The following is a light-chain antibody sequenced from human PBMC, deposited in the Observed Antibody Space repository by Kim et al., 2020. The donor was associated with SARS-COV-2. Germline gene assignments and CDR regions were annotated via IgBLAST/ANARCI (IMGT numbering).Light chain of an antibody. CDR2: GAS. J-gene: IGKJ2*01. CDR3: QQYGSSPYT. Sequence: APGEGAPVPCRASPSVDSNYLAWYQQRVGQAPRLLIFGASRRATGIADRFSGRGSGTDFTLTISRLEPEDFAVYFCQQYGSSPYTFGQGTKLEIK. V-gene: IGKV3-20*01. CDR1: PSVDSNY.